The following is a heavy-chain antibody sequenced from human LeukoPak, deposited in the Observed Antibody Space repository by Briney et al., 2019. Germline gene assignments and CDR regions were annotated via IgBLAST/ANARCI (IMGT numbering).Heavy chain of an antibody. CDR2: IYYSGNT. J-gene: IGHJ4*02. V-gene: IGHV4-59*01. Sequence: SETLSLTCTFCGGSLSSYFWSWIRQPPGKGLEWIGYIYYSGNTNYNPSLKSRVTISVDTSKNQLSLKLSSVTAADTAVYYCARGVDYATLDYWGQGTLVTVSS. CDR1: GGSLSSYF. CDR3: ARGVDYATLDY. D-gene: IGHD4-17*01.